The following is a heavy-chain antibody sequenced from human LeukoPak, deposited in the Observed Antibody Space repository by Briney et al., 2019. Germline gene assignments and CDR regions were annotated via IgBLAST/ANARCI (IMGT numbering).Heavy chain of an antibody. CDR1: GFTFSSYE. Sequence: GGSLRLSCAASGFTFSSYEMNWVRQAPGKGLEWVSYISSSGSTIYYADSVKGRFTISRDNSKNTLYLQMNSLRAEDTAVYYCAKSVYGPGRRNIDYWGQGTLVTVSS. CDR3: AKSVYGPGRRNIDY. V-gene: IGHV3-48*03. D-gene: IGHD6-6*01. CDR2: ISSSGSTI. J-gene: IGHJ4*02.